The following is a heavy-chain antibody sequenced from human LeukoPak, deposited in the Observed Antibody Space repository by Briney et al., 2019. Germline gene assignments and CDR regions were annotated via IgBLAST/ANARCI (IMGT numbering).Heavy chain of an antibody. D-gene: IGHD5-18*01. J-gene: IGHJ5*02. CDR1: GGTFSSYA. Sequence: AASVNVSCKASGGTFSSYAISWVRQAPGQGREWMGGIIPIFGSSNYAQKFQGRVTITADESTTTAYMELSSLRSEDTAVYYCARVTHTELSTWFDPWGQGTLVTVSS. V-gene: IGHV1-69*13. CDR3: ARVTHTELSTWFDP. CDR2: IIPIFGSS.